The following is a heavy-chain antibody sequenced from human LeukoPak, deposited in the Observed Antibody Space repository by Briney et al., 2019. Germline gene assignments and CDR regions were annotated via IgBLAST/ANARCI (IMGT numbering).Heavy chain of an antibody. Sequence: GGSLRLSCTASGFSFTHAWMSWVRQAPGKGLEWVGRIKSIGDGGTTDCAAPVKGRFTISRDDSKTTVYLQMNSLHTGDTAVYYCTTSVFLLFGGDAFSVWGQGTMVTVSS. CDR2: IKSIGDGGTT. J-gene: IGHJ3*01. V-gene: IGHV3-15*01. D-gene: IGHD3-10*01. CDR3: TTSVFLLFGGDAFSV. CDR1: GFSFTHAW.